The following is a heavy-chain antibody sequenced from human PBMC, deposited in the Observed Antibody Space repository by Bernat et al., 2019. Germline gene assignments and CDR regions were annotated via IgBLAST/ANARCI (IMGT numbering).Heavy chain of an antibody. CDR3: ARRAYYDFWSGMGPEDPYYYYYMDV. CDR1: GFTFSSYA. V-gene: IGHV3-30*01. Sequence: QVQLVESGGGVVQPGRSLRLSCAASGFTFSSYAMHWVRQAPGKGLEWVAVISYDGSNKYYADSVKGRFTISRDNSKNTLYLQMNSLRAEDTAVYYCARRAYYDFWSGMGPEDPYYYYYMDVWGKGTTVTVSS. D-gene: IGHD3-3*01. J-gene: IGHJ6*03. CDR2: ISYDGSNK.